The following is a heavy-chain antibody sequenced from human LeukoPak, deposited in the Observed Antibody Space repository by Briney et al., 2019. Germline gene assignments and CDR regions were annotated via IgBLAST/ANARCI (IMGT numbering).Heavy chain of an antibody. CDR1: GYSISSGYY. Sequence: PSETLSLTCTVSGYSISSGYYWGWIRQPPGKGLEWIGSIYHSGSTYYNPSLKSRVTISVDTSKNQFSLKLSSVTAADTAVYYCARGRATIDYWGQGTLVTVSS. J-gene: IGHJ4*02. CDR3: ARGRATIDY. CDR2: IYHSGST. D-gene: IGHD1-26*01. V-gene: IGHV4-38-2*02.